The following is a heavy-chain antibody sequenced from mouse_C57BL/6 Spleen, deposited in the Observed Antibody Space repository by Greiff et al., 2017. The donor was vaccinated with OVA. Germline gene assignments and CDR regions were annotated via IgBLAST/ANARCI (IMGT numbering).Heavy chain of an antibody. V-gene: IGHV1-69*01. CDR2: IDPSDSYT. CDR1: GYTFTSYW. D-gene: IGHD2-10*02. J-gene: IGHJ2*01. CDR3: ASSPRGYFDY. Sequence: QVQLQQSGAELVMPGASVKLSCKASGYTFTSYWMHWVKQRPGQGLEWIGEIDPSDSYTNSNQKFKGKSTLTVDKSSSTAYMQLSSLTSEDSAVYYCASSPRGYFDYWGQGTTLTVSS.